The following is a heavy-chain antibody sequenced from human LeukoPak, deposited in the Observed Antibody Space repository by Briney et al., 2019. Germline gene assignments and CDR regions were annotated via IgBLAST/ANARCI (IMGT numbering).Heavy chain of an antibody. D-gene: IGHD5-18*01. V-gene: IGHV4-59*01. Sequence: PSETLSLTCTVSGGSISSYYWSWIRQPPGKGLEWIRYTYYSGSTNYNPSLKSRVTISVDTSKNQFSLKLSSVTAADTAVYYCARGYSYGYGYFDYWGQGTLVTVSS. CDR1: GGSISSYY. CDR2: TYYSGST. CDR3: ARGYSYGYGYFDY. J-gene: IGHJ4*02.